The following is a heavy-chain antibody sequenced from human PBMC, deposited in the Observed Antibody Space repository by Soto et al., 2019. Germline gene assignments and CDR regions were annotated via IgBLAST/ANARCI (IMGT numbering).Heavy chain of an antibody. J-gene: IGHJ6*02. V-gene: IGHV1-18*01. CDR2: ISAYNGNT. CDR3: ARLSRYSSSWYRYYYGMDV. Sequence: ASVKVSCKASGYTFTSYGISWVRQAPGQGLEWMGWISAYNGNTNYAQKLQGRVTMTTDTSTSTAYMELRSLRSDDTAVYYCARLSRYSSSWYRYYYGMDVWGQGTTVTVSS. D-gene: IGHD6-13*01. CDR1: GYTFTSYG.